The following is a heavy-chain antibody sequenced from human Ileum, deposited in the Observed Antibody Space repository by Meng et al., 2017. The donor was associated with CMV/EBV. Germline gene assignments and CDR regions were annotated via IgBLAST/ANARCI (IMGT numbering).Heavy chain of an antibody. CDR2: IYYSGST. CDR3: ARRRAFDI. Sequence: GSLRLSCTVSGGSISSYYWSWIRQPPGKGLEWSGYIYYSGSTNYNPSLKSRVTISVDTSKNQFSLKLSSGTAADTAVYYCARRRAFDIWGQGTMVTVSS. V-gene: IGHV4-59*01. CDR1: GGSISSYY. J-gene: IGHJ3*02.